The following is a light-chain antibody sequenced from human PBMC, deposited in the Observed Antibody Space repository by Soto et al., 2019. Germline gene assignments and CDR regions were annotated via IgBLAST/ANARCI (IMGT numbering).Light chain of an antibody. J-gene: IGLJ1*01. V-gene: IGLV2-14*01. CDR3: SSYTSGSPYV. CDR1: SSDVGGYNY. Sequence: QSVLTQPASVSGSPGQSITISCTGTSSDVGGYNYVSWYQQHPGKAPKLMIYEVSNRPSGVSNRFSGSKSGNTASLTISGPQAEDEADYYCSSYTSGSPYVFGTGTKLTVL. CDR2: EVS.